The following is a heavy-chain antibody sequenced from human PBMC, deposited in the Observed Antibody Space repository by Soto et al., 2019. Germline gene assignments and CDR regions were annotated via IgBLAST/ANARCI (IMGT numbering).Heavy chain of an antibody. Sequence: GGSLRLSCAASGFTFSSYWMHWVRQAPGKGLVWVAHISSDGTSSSYADSVKGRFTISRDYTKNTLYLQMNSLRIEDTAVYFCARGWSGSVFYYYYMDVWGKGTTVTVSS. CDR1: GFTFSSYW. CDR3: ARGWSGSVFYYYYMDV. V-gene: IGHV3-74*01. CDR2: ISSDGTSS. D-gene: IGHD3-3*01. J-gene: IGHJ6*03.